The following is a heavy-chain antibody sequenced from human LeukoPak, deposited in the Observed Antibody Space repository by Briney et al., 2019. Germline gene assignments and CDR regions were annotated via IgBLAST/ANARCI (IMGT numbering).Heavy chain of an antibody. CDR3: ARDEDGSGYDFGY. D-gene: IGHD5-12*01. V-gene: IGHV1-69*13. J-gene: IGHJ4*02. CDR1: GGTFSSYA. CDR2: IIPIFGTA. Sequence: SVKVSRKASGGTFSSYAISWVRQAPGQGLEWMGGIIPIFGTANYAQKLQGRVTITADESTSTAYMELSSLRSEDTAVYYCARDEDGSGYDFGYWGQGTLVTVSS.